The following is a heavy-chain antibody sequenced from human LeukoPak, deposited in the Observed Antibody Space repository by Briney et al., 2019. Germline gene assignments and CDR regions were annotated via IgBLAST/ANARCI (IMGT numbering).Heavy chain of an antibody. CDR1: VGSISSSSYY. J-gene: IGHJ4*02. D-gene: IGHD2-21*02. Sequence: PSETLSLTCIVSVGSISSSSYYWGWIRQPPGKGLEWIGRIYYSGSTYYNPSAKTGVTISVAPPQTQLSLNLRSVTTADPPVYSCARVYEAHCGGDCALFAYWGQGTLVTVSS. V-gene: IGHV4-39*01. CDR2: IYYSGST. CDR3: ARVYEAHCGGDCALFAY.